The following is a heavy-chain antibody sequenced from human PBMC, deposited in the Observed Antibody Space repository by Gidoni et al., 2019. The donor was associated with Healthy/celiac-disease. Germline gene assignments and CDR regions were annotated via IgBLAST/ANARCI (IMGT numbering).Heavy chain of an antibody. CDR3: ARVYCSSTSCYYYYGMDV. CDR2: IIPIFGTA. J-gene: IGHJ6*02. V-gene: IGHV1-69*06. CDR1: GGTFSSYA. D-gene: IGHD2-2*01. Sequence: QVQLVQSGAEVKKPGSSVTVSCQASGGTFSSYATSWVRQAPGQGLEWMGGIIPIFGTANYAQKFQGRVTITADKSTSTAYMELSSLRSEDTAVYYCARVYCSSTSCYYYYGMDVWGQGTTVTVSS.